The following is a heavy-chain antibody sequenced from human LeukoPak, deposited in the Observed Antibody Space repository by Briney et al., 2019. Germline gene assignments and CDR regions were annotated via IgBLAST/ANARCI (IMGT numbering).Heavy chain of an antibody. CDR1: GFTFSNSR. CDR2: ISSSGSTK. Sequence: GGSLRLSCAASGFTFSNSRMNWVRQAPGKGLEWVSYISSSGSTKYYADSVKGRFTISRDNARNSLYLQMNSLRAEDTAVYFCARGGLSIMGYWGQGTLVTVSS. D-gene: IGHD2/OR15-2a*01. J-gene: IGHJ4*02. V-gene: IGHV3-48*01. CDR3: ARGGLSIMGY.